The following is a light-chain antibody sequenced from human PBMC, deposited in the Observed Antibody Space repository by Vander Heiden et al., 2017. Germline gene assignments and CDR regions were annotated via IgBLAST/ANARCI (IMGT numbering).Light chain of an antibody. CDR2: NTN. CDR1: SGSVSTTYY. CDR3: ALYMGSGIWV. V-gene: IGLV8-61*01. J-gene: IGLJ3*02. Sequence: TVVTQEPSFPVSPGGTVTLTRGSSSGSVSTTYYPSWYQQTPGQTPRTLISNTNTRSSGVPDRFSGSILGNKAALTITGAQADDESDYYCALYMGSGIWVFGGGTKLTVL.